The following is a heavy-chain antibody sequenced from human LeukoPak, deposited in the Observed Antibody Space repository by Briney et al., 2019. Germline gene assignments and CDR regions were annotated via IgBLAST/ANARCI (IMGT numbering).Heavy chain of an antibody. Sequence: PGGSLRLSCAASGFTFGSYSMNWVRQAPGKGLEWVSYISSSSSTIYYADSVKGRFTISRDNAKNSLYLQMNSLRAEDTAVYYCARDLSVVVPAQGYWGQGTLVTVSS. CDR3: ARDLSVVVPAQGY. D-gene: IGHD2-2*01. CDR2: ISSSSSTI. V-gene: IGHV3-48*04. J-gene: IGHJ4*02. CDR1: GFTFGSYS.